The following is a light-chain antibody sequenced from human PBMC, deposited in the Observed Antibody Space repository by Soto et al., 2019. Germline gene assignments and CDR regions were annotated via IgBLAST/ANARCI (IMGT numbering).Light chain of an antibody. J-gene: IGKJ1*01. V-gene: IGKV3-20*01. CDR3: QQYYSSCT. CDR2: GAS. Sequence: MVCTKSPLNLSYSPGSRATLSCRASQSVSSYLGWYQQKPGQAPRLLIYGASSRDTGIPDRFSGSGSGTDFTLTISGLQTDDFASYYCQQYYSSCTFGHGTKVDIK. CDR1: QSVSSY.